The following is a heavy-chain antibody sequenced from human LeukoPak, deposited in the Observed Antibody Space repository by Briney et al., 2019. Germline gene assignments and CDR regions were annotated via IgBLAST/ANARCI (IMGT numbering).Heavy chain of an antibody. CDR1: GFTFSTYA. CDR3: VPLGGLGYYQYGMDV. CDR2: IGGSGGDT. J-gene: IGHJ6*02. Sequence: GGFLRLSCVVSGFTFSTYAMSWVRQAPGKGLEWVSGIGGSGGDTFYADSVRGRFTASRDNSKNTLFLQIDSLRTEDTAVYYCVPLGGLGYYQYGMDVWGRGTTVTVSS. V-gene: IGHV3-23*01. D-gene: IGHD3/OR15-3a*01.